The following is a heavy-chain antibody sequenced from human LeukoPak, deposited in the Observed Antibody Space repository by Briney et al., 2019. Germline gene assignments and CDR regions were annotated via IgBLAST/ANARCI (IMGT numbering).Heavy chain of an antibody. V-gene: IGHV4-39*07. D-gene: IGHD3-10*01. Sequence: SETLSLTCTVSGGSISSSSYYWGWIRQPPGKGLEWIGSIYYSGSTYYNPSLKSRVTISVDTSKNQFSLKLSSVTAADTAVYYCARVIGFGELLPFSNWFDPWGQGTLVTVSS. CDR1: GGSISSSSYY. CDR3: ARVIGFGELLPFSNWFDP. J-gene: IGHJ5*02. CDR2: IYYSGST.